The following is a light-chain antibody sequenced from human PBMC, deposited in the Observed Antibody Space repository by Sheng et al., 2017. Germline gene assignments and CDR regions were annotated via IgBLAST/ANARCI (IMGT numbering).Light chain of an antibody. CDR2: GAS. CDR1: QNVATR. Sequence: EIVVTQSPVTLSVSSGERATLSCRASQNVATRLAWYQQKPGQAPRLIIYGASTRATGVPARFSGSGSVTEFTLTISSLQSEDFAIYYCQQYVDWPLTFGGGTKVEIK. CDR3: QQYVDWPLT. V-gene: IGKV3-15*01. J-gene: IGKJ4*01.